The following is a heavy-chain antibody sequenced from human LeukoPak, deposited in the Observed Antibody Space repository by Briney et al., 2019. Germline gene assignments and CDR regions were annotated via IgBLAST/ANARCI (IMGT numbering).Heavy chain of an antibody. CDR1: GFTFSNYA. CDR3: ARDSRGGSCYSGCWFDP. J-gene: IGHJ5*02. V-gene: IGHV3-23*01. CDR2: IDSGGGGI. D-gene: IGHD2-15*01. Sequence: AGGSLRLPCAASGFTFSNYAMTWVRQAPGKGLEWVAVIDSGGGGIYYADSVKGRFTISRDNSKNTLYLQMNSLRAEDTAVYYCARDSRGGSCYSGCWFDPWGQGTLVTVSS.